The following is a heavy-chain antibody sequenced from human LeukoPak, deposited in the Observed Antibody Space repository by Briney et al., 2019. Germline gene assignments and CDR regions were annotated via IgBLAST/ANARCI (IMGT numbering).Heavy chain of an antibody. CDR1: GFTFDDYA. CDR2: ISWNSGSI. D-gene: IGHD6-13*01. CDR3: AKEAGSSWRFAFGI. V-gene: IGHV3-9*01. Sequence: GGSLRLSCAASGFTFDDYAMHWVRQAPGKGLEWVSGISWNSGSIGYADSVKGRFTISRDNAKNSLYLQMNSLRAEDTALYYCAKEAGSSWRFAFGIWGQGTMVTVSS. J-gene: IGHJ3*02.